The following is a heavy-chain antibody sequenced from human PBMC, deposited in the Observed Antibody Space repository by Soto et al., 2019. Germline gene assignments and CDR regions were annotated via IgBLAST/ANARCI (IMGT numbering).Heavy chain of an antibody. V-gene: IGHV1-8*01. Sequence: ASVKVSCKASGYTFTSYDINWVRQATGQGLEWMGWMNPNSGNTGYAQKFQGRVTMTRNTSISTAYMELSSLRSEDTAVYYCAIQLGELFLPYYGMDVWGQGTTVTVSS. D-gene: IGHD3-10*01. J-gene: IGHJ6*02. CDR2: MNPNSGNT. CDR3: AIQLGELFLPYYGMDV. CDR1: GYTFTSYD.